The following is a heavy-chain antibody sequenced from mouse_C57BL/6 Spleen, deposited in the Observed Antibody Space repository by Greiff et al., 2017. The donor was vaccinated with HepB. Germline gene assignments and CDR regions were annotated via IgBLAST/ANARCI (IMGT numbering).Heavy chain of an antibody. CDR1: GFTFSSYA. CDR2: ISDGGSYT. D-gene: IGHD1-1*01. Sequence: EVHLVESGGGLVKPGGSLKLSCAASGFTFSSYAMSWVRQTPEKRLEWVATISDGGSYTYYPDNVKGRFTISRDNAKNNLYLQMSHLKSEDTAMYYCARDTHYYYGSSYAWFAYWGQGTLVTVSA. J-gene: IGHJ3*01. CDR3: ARDTHYYYGSSYAWFAY. V-gene: IGHV5-4*01.